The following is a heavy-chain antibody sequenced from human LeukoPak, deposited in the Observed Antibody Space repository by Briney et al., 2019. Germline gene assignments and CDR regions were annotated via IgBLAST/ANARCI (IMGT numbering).Heavy chain of an antibody. CDR1: GGSVSSGSYY. D-gene: IGHD1-1*01. V-gene: IGHV4-61*01. Sequence: SETLSLTCTVSGGSVSSGSYYWSWIRQPPGKGLEWIGYIYYSGSTNYNPSLKSRVTISVDTSKNQFSLKLSSVTAADTAVYYCASRTTGTTKGFDPWGQGTLVTVSS. CDR3: ASRTTGTTKGFDP. CDR2: IYYSGST. J-gene: IGHJ5*02.